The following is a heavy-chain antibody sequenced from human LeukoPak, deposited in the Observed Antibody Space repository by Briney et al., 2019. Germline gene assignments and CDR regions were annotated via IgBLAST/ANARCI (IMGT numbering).Heavy chain of an antibody. Sequence: PSETLSLTCAVYGGSFSGYYWSWIRQPPGKGLEWIGYISYIGSTNYNPSLKSRVSISVDTSKNQFSLKLSSVTAADAAVYFCARDPTTVTKGLDIWGQGTMVTVSS. CDR1: GGSFSGYY. CDR3: ARDPTTVTKGLDI. J-gene: IGHJ3*02. V-gene: IGHV4-59*01. CDR2: ISYIGST. D-gene: IGHD4-17*01.